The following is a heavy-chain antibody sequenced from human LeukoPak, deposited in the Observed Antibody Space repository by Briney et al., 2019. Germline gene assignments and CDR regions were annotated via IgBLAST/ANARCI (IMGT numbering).Heavy chain of an antibody. CDR1: GFTFSSYA. V-gene: IGHV3-23*01. CDR2: ISGSGGST. CDR3: AKRYYDFWSGYFFDY. Sequence: PGASLRLSCAASGFTFSSYAMSWVRQAPGKGLEWVSAISGSGGSTYYADSVKGRSTISRDNSKNTLYLQMNSLRAEDTAVYYCAKRYYDFWSGYFFDYWGQGTLVTVSS. J-gene: IGHJ4*02. D-gene: IGHD3-3*01.